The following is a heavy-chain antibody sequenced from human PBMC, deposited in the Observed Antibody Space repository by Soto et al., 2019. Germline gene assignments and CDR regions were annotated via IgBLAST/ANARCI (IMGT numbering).Heavy chain of an antibody. CDR3: PRKAARPYYYYGMDV. Sequence: GESLKISCKGSGYSFTSYWISWVRQMPGKGLEWMGRIDPSDSYTNYSPSFQGNVTISADKSISTTYLQWSSLKASDTALYYCPRKAARPYYYYGMDVWGPGTTVNVSS. CDR2: IDPSDSYT. D-gene: IGHD6-6*01. CDR1: GYSFTSYW. V-gene: IGHV5-10-1*01. J-gene: IGHJ6*02.